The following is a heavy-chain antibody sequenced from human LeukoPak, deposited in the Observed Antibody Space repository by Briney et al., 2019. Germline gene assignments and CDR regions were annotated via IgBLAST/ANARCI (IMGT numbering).Heavy chain of an antibody. Sequence: PSETLSLTCTVSGGPISGYYWSWIRQPPGKGLEWVGYIYYSGSTNYNPSLKSRVTISVDTSKNQFSLKLRSVTAADTAVYYCARSRRTVTSGSYYFDYWGQGTPVTVSS. CDR2: IYYSGST. V-gene: IGHV4-59*08. CDR3: ARSRRTVTSGSYYFDY. J-gene: IGHJ4*02. CDR1: GGPISGYY. D-gene: IGHD1-26*01.